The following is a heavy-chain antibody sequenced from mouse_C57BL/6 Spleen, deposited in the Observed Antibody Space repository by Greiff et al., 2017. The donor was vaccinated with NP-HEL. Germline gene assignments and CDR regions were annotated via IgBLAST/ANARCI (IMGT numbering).Heavy chain of an antibody. Sequence: QVQLQQSGPELVKPGASVKISCKASGYAFSSSWMNWVKQRPGKGLEWIGRIYPGDGDTNYSGKFKGKATLTADKSSSTAYMQLSSLTSEDSAVYFCASRNWDEGFAYWGQGTLVTVSA. CDR1: GYAFSSSW. J-gene: IGHJ3*01. D-gene: IGHD4-1*01. CDR2: IYPGDGDT. CDR3: ASRNWDEGFAY. V-gene: IGHV1-82*01.